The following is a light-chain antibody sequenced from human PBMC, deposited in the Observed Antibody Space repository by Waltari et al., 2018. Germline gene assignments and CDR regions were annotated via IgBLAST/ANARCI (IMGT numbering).Light chain of an antibody. V-gene: IGLV2-23*03. J-gene: IGLJ3*02. CDR2: EGS. CDR1: SSDVGSYNL. CDR3: CSYAGSSTFEV. Sequence: QSALTQPASVSGSPGQSLTISCTGTSSDVGSYNLVSWYQQHPGKAPNLMIYEGSKRPSGVSNRFSGSKAGNTASLTISGRQAEDEADYYCCSYAGSSTFEVFGGGTKLTVL.